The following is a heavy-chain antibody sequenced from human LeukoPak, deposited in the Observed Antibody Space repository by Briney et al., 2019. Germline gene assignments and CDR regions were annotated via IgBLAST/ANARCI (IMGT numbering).Heavy chain of an antibody. V-gene: IGHV1-69*13. CDR3: ARSLRVSGDFDY. CDR1: TGAFDNYA. J-gene: IGHJ4*02. CDR2: IIPIFETT. D-gene: IGHD2-8*01. Sequence: SVKVSCKFSTGAFDNYAVKWVRQAPGQGLEWMGAIIPIFETTNYAPKFQGRITITADGSTGTAYMDLSSLRSEDTAIYYCARSLRVSGDFDYWGQGTQVIAS.